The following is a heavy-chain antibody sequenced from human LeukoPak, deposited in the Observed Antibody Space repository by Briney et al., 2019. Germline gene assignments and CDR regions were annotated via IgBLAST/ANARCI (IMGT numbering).Heavy chain of an antibody. CDR2: IRYDGSNK. CDR3: AKDVSSGYPLAAFDY. CDR1: GFTFSSYG. D-gene: IGHD3-22*01. V-gene: IGHV3-30*02. J-gene: IGHJ4*02. Sequence: GGSLRLSCAASGFTFSSYGMHWVRQAPGKGLEWVAFIRYDGSNKYYADSVKGRFTISRDNSKNTLYLQMNSLRAEDTALYYCAKDVSSGYPLAAFDYWGQGTLVTVSS.